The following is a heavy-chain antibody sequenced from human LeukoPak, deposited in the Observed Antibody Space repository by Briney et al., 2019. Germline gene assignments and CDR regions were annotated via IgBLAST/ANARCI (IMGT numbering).Heavy chain of an antibody. CDR1: GYTFTGYY. Sequence: ASVKVSCKASGYTFTGYYMHWVRQAPGQGLEWMGWINPNSGGTNYAQKFQGRVTMTRDTSISTAYMKLSRLRSDDTAVYYCARGPPYCSSTSCRFFDYWGQGTLVTVSS. D-gene: IGHD2-2*01. CDR2: INPNSGGT. CDR3: ARGPPYCSSTSCRFFDY. V-gene: IGHV1-2*02. J-gene: IGHJ4*02.